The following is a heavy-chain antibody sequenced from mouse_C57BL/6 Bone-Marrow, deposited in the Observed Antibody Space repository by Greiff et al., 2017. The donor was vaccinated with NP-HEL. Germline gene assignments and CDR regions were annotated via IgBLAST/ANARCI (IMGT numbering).Heavy chain of an antibody. Sequence: MKESGPVLVKPGASVKMSCKASGYTFTDYYMNWVKQSHGKSLEWIGVINPYNGGTSYNQKFKGKATLTVDKSSSTAYMELNSLTSEDSAVYYCARSPPFAYWGQGTLVTVSA. J-gene: IGHJ3*01. CDR2: INPYNGGT. CDR1: GYTFTDYY. V-gene: IGHV1-19*01. CDR3: ARSPPFAY.